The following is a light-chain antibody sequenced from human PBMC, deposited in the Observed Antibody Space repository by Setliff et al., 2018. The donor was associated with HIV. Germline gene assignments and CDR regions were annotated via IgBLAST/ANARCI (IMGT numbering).Light chain of an antibody. CDR2: EVT. V-gene: IGLV2-14*01. Sequence: QSALTQPASVSGSPGQSITIPCTGTRNDVGNYNYVSWYQQHPGKAPKLILYEVTNRPSGVSHRFSGSKSGNTASLTISGLLDEDEADYYCSSYTTTDTLVFATGTKVTVL. J-gene: IGLJ1*01. CDR3: SSYTTTDTLV. CDR1: RNDVGNYNY.